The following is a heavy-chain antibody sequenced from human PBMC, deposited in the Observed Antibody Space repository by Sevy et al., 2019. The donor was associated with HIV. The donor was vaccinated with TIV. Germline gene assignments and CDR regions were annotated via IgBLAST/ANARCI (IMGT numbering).Heavy chain of an antibody. CDR3: ARASGPTVGAYFDY. J-gene: IGHJ4*02. Sequence: ASVMVSCKTSGYTFTAYFLHWVRQAPGQGLEWMGRISPNSGATNYAQKFQGRVTMTRDTSSSTAYMEVTRLKSDDTALYYCARASGPTVGAYFDYWGQGTLVTVSS. V-gene: IGHV1-2*06. CDR2: ISPNSGAT. CDR1: GYTFTAYF. D-gene: IGHD3-10*01.